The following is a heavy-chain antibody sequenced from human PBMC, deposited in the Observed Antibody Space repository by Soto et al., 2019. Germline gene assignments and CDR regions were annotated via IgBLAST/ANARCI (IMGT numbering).Heavy chain of an antibody. CDR1: GYIFTNFG. CDR2: ISAYNGNT. Sequence: ASVKVSCKASGYIFTNFGISGVRQAPGQGLEWMGWISAYNGNTNYAQKFQGRVTMTRNTSISTAYMELSSLRSEDTAVYYCASPARNYDFWSGYSFDIWGQGTMVTVSS. J-gene: IGHJ3*02. D-gene: IGHD3-3*01. CDR3: ASPARNYDFWSGYSFDI. V-gene: IGHV1-18*01.